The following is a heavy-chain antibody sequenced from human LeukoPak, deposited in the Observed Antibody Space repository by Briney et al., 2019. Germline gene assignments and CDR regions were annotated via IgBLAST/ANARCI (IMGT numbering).Heavy chain of an antibody. J-gene: IGHJ4*02. Sequence: GASVKVSCKASGYTFTSYAMHWVRQAPGQRLEWMGWINAGNGNTKYSQKFQGRVTITRDTSASTAYMELSSLRSEDTAVYYCARVYPRYNWNDGRGGFDYWGQGTLVTVSS. CDR3: ARVYPRYNWNDGRGGFDY. CDR2: INAGNGNT. V-gene: IGHV1-3*01. D-gene: IGHD1-1*01. CDR1: GYTFTSYA.